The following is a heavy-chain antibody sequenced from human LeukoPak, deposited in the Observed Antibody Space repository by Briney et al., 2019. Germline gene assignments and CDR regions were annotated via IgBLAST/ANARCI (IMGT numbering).Heavy chain of an antibody. J-gene: IGHJ4*02. D-gene: IGHD3-22*01. Sequence: GGSLRLSCAASGFTLSSYAMSWVRQAPGKGLEWVSAISGSGGSTYYADSVKGRFTISRDNSKNTLYLQMNSLRAEDTAVYYCAKESSSGYYYDSSGYFHWGQGTLVTVSS. CDR3: AKESSSGYYYDSSGYFH. CDR2: ISGSGGST. CDR1: GFTLSSYA. V-gene: IGHV3-23*01.